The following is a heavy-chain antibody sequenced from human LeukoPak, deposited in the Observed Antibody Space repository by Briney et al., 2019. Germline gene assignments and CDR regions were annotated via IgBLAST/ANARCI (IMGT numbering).Heavy chain of an antibody. CDR1: GGTFSSYS. CDR3: ARVDRYHYYLDV. CDR2: IMPLFNTA. V-gene: IGHV1-69*05. J-gene: IGHJ6*03. Sequence: SVKVSCKASGGTFSSYSITWGRQAPGQGLEWMGGIMPLFNTANYAQQFQGRVTITTDESTSTAYMELSSLRFEDTAMYYCARVDRYHYYLDVWGKGTTVTVSS.